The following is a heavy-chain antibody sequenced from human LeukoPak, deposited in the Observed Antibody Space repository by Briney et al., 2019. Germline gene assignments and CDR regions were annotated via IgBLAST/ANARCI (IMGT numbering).Heavy chain of an antibody. D-gene: IGHD3-16*01. J-gene: IGHJ4*02. CDR2: ISSNSDNT. Sequence: ASVNVSCKATGYTFTSYGISWVRQAPGQGLEWMGWISSNSDNTNYAQKLQGRVTMTIDASTSTAYMELRSLRSDDTAVYYCARDWGSIKVITDYWGQGTLVTVSS. CDR1: GYTFTSYG. CDR3: ARDWGSIKVITDY. V-gene: IGHV1-18*01.